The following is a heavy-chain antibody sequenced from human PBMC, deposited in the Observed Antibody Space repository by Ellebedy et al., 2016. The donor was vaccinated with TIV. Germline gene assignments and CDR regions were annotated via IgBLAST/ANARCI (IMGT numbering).Heavy chain of an antibody. J-gene: IGHJ4*02. D-gene: IGHD5-12*01. CDR3: ARARYSGYDYFDY. CDR1: GFTFSSYG. CDR2: IWYDGSNK. Sequence: GGSLRLSCAASGFTFSSYGMHWVRQAPGKGLEWVAVIWYDGSNKYYADSVKGRFTISRDNSKNTLYLQMNSLRAEDTAVYYCARARYSGYDYFDYWGQGTLVTVSS. V-gene: IGHV3-33*01.